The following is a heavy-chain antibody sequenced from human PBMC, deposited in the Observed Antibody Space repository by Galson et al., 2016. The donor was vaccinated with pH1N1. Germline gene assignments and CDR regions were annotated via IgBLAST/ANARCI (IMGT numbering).Heavy chain of an antibody. V-gene: IGHV5-51*03. J-gene: IGHJ3*01. CDR1: GYSFPNPW. Sequence: QSGAEVKKPGESLKISCMGSGYSFPNPWIAWVRQLPGKGLEWMGMIYPADSDTRYSTSFQGQVTMSADKSSNTAHLQWNSLKASDTAVYYCARRGGYTNDGFEVWGQGTMVTVS. CDR3: ARRGGYTNDGFEV. D-gene: IGHD4-11*01. CDR2: IYPADSDT.